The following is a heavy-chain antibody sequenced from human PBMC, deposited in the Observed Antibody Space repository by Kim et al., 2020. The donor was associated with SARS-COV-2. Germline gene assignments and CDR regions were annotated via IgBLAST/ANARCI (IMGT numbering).Heavy chain of an antibody. J-gene: IGHJ3*02. CDR3: AKGSGYSYGYDAFDI. Sequence: DSGKGRFTNSRDNSKNTRYLQMNSLRAEDTAVYYCAKGSGYSYGYDAFDIWGQGTMVTVSS. D-gene: IGHD5-18*01. V-gene: IGHV3-23*01.